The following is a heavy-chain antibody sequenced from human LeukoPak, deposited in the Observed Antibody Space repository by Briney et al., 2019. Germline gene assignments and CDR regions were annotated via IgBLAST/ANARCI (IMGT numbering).Heavy chain of an antibody. D-gene: IGHD6-13*01. V-gene: IGHV4-39*01. CDR2: IYYSGST. CDR3: AKARGAAAGHYYYYMDV. Sequence: SETLSLTCTVSGGSISSSSYYWGWIRQPPGKGLEWIGSIYYSGSTYYNPSLKSRVTISVDTSKNQFSLKLSSVTAADTAVYYCAKARGAAAGHYYYYMDVWGKGTTVTVSS. J-gene: IGHJ6*03. CDR1: GGSISSSSYY.